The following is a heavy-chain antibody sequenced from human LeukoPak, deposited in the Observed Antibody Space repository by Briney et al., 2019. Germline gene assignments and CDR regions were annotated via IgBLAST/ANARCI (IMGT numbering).Heavy chain of an antibody. CDR1: RFSFSTYP. CDR2: ISGSGGST. CDR3: AKDQPGLYYFDY. V-gene: IGHV3-23*01. J-gene: IGHJ4*02. D-gene: IGHD1-14*01. Sequence: GGSLRLSCEASRFSFSTYPMGWVRRAPGKGLEWVSAISGSGGSTYYADSVKGRFTISRDNSKNTLYLQMNSLRAEDTAVYYCAKDQPGLYYFDYWGQGTLVTVSS.